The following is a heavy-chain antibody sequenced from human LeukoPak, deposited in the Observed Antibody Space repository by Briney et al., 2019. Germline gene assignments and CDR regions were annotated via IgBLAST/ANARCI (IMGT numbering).Heavy chain of an antibody. D-gene: IGHD6-13*01. Sequence: GGSLRLSCAASGFRFSSYSMNWVRQAPGKGLEWVSYMSGDSDIIDYADSVKGRFTISRDNARNSLYLQMNSLRAEDTAVYYCARDLDSSSWAFGGQGTLVTVSS. CDR1: GFRFSSYS. CDR2: MSGDSDII. J-gene: IGHJ4*02. V-gene: IGHV3-48*01. CDR3: ARDLDSSSWAF.